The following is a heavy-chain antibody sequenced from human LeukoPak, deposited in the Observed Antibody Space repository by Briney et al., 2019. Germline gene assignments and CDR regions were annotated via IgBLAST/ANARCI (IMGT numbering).Heavy chain of an antibody. CDR2: IRSKAYGGTT. D-gene: IGHD4-17*01. CDR1: GFTFSSYA. J-gene: IGHJ4*02. Sequence: GGSLRLSCAASGFTFSSYAMSWVRQAPGKWLEWVGFIRSKAYGGTTEYAASVKGRFTISRDDSKSIAYLQMNSLKTEDTAVYYCTREGWTTVTTRPGYYFDYWGQGTLVTVSS. CDR3: TREGWTTVTTRPGYYFDY. V-gene: IGHV3-49*04.